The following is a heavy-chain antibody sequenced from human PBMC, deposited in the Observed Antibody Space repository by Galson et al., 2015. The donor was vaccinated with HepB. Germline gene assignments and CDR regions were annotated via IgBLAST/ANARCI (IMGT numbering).Heavy chain of an antibody. CDR2: ISSGRSYT. J-gene: IGHJ5*02. Sequence: SLRISCAASGFIFSDYYMSWIRQAPGQGLEWVSYISSGRSYTIYADSVKGRFTISTDNATNCLDLQMNGLRDEDTGVYYCARGPGSSSSPTFNWFDPWGQGTLVIVSS. CDR1: GFIFSDYY. D-gene: IGHD6-6*01. CDR3: ARGPGSSSSPTFNWFDP. V-gene: IGHV3-11*06.